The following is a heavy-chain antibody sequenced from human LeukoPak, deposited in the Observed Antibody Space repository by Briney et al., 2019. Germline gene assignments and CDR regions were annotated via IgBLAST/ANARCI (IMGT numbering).Heavy chain of an antibody. CDR3: ARAYCSGGSCYLVDY. Sequence: SGTLSLTCAVSGGSISSSNWWSWVRQPPGKGLEWIGEIYHSGSTNYNPPLKSRVTISVDKSKNQFSLKLSSVTAADTAVYYCARAYCSGGSCYLVDYWGQGTPVTVSS. J-gene: IGHJ4*02. CDR1: GGSISSSNW. D-gene: IGHD2-15*01. CDR2: IYHSGST. V-gene: IGHV4-4*02.